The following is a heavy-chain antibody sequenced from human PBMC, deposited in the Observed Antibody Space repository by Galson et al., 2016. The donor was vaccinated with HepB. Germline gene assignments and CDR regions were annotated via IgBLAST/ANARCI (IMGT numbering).Heavy chain of an antibody. CDR1: GGSMRNYQ. CDR2: IYSTGST. V-gene: IGHV4-59*08. D-gene: IGHD1-14*01. Sequence: SETLSLTCTVSGGSMRNYQWSWVRQPPGKGLEWIGYIYSTGSTKYNPSLKSRVAISVDATKNQFSLQLTSVTTADSAIYFCERHCSRTYCPEGTGAFDVCGQGTLVTVSS. J-gene: IGHJ3*01. CDR3: ERHCSRTYCPEGTGAFDV.